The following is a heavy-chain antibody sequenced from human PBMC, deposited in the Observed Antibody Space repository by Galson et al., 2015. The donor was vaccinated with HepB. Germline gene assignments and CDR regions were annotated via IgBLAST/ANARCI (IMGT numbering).Heavy chain of an antibody. V-gene: IGHV1-18*01. Sequence: SVKVSCKASGYTFSSSGISWVRQAPGQGLEWMGWISAHNGNTHYAEKFQGRVTMTTDTSTNTAHIELRSLLSDDTAVYYCARASLHPDAGWFDPWGQGTLVIVSS. D-gene: IGHD4-11*01. CDR1: GYTFSSSG. CDR2: ISAHNGNT. CDR3: ARASLHPDAGWFDP. J-gene: IGHJ5*02.